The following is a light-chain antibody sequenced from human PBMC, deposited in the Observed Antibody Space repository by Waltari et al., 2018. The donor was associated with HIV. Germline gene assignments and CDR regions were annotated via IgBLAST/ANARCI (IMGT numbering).Light chain of an antibody. J-gene: IGLJ3*02. Sequence: QSALTQPASVSGSPGQSITISCTGTSSDVGGYNLFSWYQQFPGRAPKLMIYEVTKRPSGVSNRFSGSKSGNTASLTISGLQTRDEADYYCCSYAGSTTWMFGGGTQLTVL. CDR2: EVT. CDR1: SSDVGGYNL. V-gene: IGLV2-23*02. CDR3: CSYAGSTTWM.